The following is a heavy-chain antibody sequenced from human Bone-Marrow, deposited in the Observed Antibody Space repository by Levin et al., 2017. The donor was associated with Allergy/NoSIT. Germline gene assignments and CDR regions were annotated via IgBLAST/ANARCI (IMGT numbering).Heavy chain of an antibody. CDR3: ARRGSGWYGGNYYYYMDV. D-gene: IGHD6-19*01. V-gene: IGHV5-51*01. Sequence: KCGESLKISCKGSGYSFTSYWIGWVRQMPGKGLEWMGIIYPGDSDTRYSPSFQGQVTISADKSISTAYLQWSSLKASDTAMYYCARRGSGWYGGNYYYYMDVWGKGTTVTVSS. CDR2: IYPGDSDT. J-gene: IGHJ6*03. CDR1: GYSFTSYW.